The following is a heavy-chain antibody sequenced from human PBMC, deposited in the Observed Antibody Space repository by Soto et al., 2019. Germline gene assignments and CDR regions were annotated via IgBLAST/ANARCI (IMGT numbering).Heavy chain of an antibody. Sequence: QVQLQESGPGLVKPSETLSLTCTVSGGSISSYYWSWIRQPPGKGLEWIGYLYYSGGTNYNPALKSGVTISVDTSKNQFSLRLSSVTAADTAVYYCARRYGYSFDYWGQGTLVTVSS. CDR2: LYYSGGT. CDR1: GGSISSYY. D-gene: IGHD1-1*01. CDR3: ARRYGYSFDY. J-gene: IGHJ4*02. V-gene: IGHV4-59*08.